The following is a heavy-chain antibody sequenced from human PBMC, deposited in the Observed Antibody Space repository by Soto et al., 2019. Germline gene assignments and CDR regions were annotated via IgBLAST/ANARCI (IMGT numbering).Heavy chain of an antibody. V-gene: IGHV3-21*01. Sequence: GSLRLSCTGAGFPFSAYNINWVRHAPGKGLEWVSSITVGSSHIYQPNSMKGRFTISRDDAKNSVYLQIDSLRDEDTALYYCSRSPEVGVRGAYWGQGALVTVSS. CDR3: SRSPEVGVRGAY. J-gene: IGHJ4*02. CDR2: ITVGSSHI. D-gene: IGHD3-16*01. CDR1: GFPFSAYN.